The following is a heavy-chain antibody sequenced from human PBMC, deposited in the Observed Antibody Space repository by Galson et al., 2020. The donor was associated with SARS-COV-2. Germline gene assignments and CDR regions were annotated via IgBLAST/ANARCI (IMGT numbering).Heavy chain of an antibody. V-gene: IGHV4-61*01. CDR2: IYYSGST. Sequence: SETLSLTCTVSGGSVSSGSYYWSWIRQPPGKGLEWIGYIYYSGSTNYNPSLKSRVTISVDTSKNQFSLKLSSVTAADTAVYYCARERAAAGLRRNAFDIWGQGTMVTVS. CDR3: ARERAAAGLRRNAFDI. CDR1: GGSVSSGSYY. D-gene: IGHD6-13*01. J-gene: IGHJ3*02.